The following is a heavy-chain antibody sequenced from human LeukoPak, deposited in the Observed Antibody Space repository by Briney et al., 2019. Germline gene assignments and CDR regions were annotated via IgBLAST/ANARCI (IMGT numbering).Heavy chain of an antibody. J-gene: IGHJ4*02. D-gene: IGHD5-18*01. Sequence: SETLSLTCTVSGGSISGYYWSWVRQPAGKGLEWIGRIYAGGSTNYNPSLKSRVTVSVDTSKNQFSLRLSSVTAADTAVYYCARGRRGYSSFASWGQGTLVTVSS. CDR2: IYAGGST. CDR1: GGSISGYY. V-gene: IGHV4-4*07. CDR3: ARGRRGYSSFAS.